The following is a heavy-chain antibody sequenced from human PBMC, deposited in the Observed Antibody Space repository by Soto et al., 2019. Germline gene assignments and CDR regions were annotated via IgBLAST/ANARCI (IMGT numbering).Heavy chain of an antibody. V-gene: IGHV1-69*13. CDR2: IIPISGTP. CDR1: GGTFSSHA. CDR3: ARVGSRDAYNYVLDY. Sequence: SVKVSCKSSGGTFSSHAIIWVRQAPGHGLEWMGGIIPISGTPKYAQKFQGRLTITADEYRATTYMELSSLTSEDTAIYYCARVGSRDAYNYVLDYWGQGTLVTVSS. D-gene: IGHD1-1*01. J-gene: IGHJ4*02.